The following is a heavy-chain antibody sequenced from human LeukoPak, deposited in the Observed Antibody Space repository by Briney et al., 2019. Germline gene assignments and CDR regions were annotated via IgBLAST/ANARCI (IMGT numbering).Heavy chain of an antibody. CDR3: ARDQITMIASNAFDI. CDR2: INHSGST. J-gene: IGHJ3*02. V-gene: IGHV4-34*01. Sequence: SETLSLTCAVYGGSFSGYYWSWIRQPPGKGLEWIGEINHSGSTNYNPSLKSRVTMSVDTSKNQFSLKLSSVTAADTAVYYCARDQITMIASNAFDIWGQGTMVTVSS. CDR1: GGSFSGYY. D-gene: IGHD3-22*01.